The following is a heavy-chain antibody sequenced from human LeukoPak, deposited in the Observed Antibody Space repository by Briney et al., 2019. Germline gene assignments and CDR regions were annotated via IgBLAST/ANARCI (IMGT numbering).Heavy chain of an antibody. CDR2: ISSSGTYK. Sequence: GGSLRLSCAASGFSFSSYGMHWVRQAPGKGLEWVSSISSSGTYKYYADSVKGRFTISRDNAKNSLYLQMNSLRAEDTAVYYCARSIAVAAHDAFDIWGQGTMVTVSS. CDR1: GFSFSSYG. J-gene: IGHJ3*02. D-gene: IGHD6-19*01. V-gene: IGHV3-21*01. CDR3: ARSIAVAAHDAFDI.